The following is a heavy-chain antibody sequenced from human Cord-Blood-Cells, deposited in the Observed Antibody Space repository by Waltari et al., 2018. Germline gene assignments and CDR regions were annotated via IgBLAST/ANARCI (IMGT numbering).Heavy chain of an antibody. CDR2: IYWDDDK. Sequence: SGVGVGWIRQPPVKALEWLALIYWDDDKRYSPSLKSRLTITKDTSKNQVVLTMTNMDPVDTATYYCALGYSSSWYVYWGQGTLVTVSS. J-gene: IGHJ4*02. D-gene: IGHD6-13*01. CDR1: SGVG. CDR3: ALGYSSSWYVY. V-gene: IGHV2-5*02.